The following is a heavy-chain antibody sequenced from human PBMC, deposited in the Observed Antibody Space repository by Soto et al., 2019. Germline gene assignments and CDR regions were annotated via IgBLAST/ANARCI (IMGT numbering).Heavy chain of an antibody. Sequence: PSETLSLTCTVSGGSISSYYWSWIRQPAGKGLEWIGRIYTSGSTNYNPSLKSRVTMSVDTSKNQFSLKLSSVTAADTAVYYCTSLPISRNPLSSAYWCQGTLVTVS. CDR3: TSLPISRNPLSSAY. D-gene: IGHD3-3*02. J-gene: IGHJ4*02. CDR2: IYTSGST. CDR1: GGSISSYY. V-gene: IGHV4-4*07.